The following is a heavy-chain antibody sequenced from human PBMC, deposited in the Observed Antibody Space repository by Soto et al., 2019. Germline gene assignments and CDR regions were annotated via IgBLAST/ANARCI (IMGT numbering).Heavy chain of an antibody. CDR3: AGQRSWYDGYSDY. V-gene: IGHV4-31*03. J-gene: IGHJ4*02. Sequence: TLSLTCTVSGGFISSGGYYWSWIRQHPEKGLEWIGYIYYSGSTYYNPSLKSRVTISVDTSKNQYSLKLSSVTAADTAVYFCAGQRSWYDGYSDYWGQGTLVTLSS. CDR1: GGFISSGGYY. D-gene: IGHD6-13*01. CDR2: IYYSGST.